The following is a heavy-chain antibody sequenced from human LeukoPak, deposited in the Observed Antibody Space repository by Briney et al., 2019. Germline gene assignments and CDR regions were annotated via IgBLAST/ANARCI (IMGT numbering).Heavy chain of an antibody. Sequence: GASLRLSCAASGFTFSSYAMSWVRQAPGKGLEWVSAISGSGGSTYYADSVKGRFTISRDNSKNTLYLQMNSLRAEDTAVYYCAKPLEGVTGTHSMYYYYYGMDVWGQGTTVTVSS. CDR2: ISGSGGST. J-gene: IGHJ6*02. CDR3: AKPLEGVTGTHSMYYYYYGMDV. CDR1: GFTFSSYA. V-gene: IGHV3-23*01. D-gene: IGHD1-20*01.